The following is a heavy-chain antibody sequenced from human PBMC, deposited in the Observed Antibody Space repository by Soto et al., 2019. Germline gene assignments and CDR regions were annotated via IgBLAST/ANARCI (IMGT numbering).Heavy chain of an antibody. Sequence: ASVKVSCKTSGFAFTTYYIHWVLQAPGQGLEWMGMIDPSGGSKTYAQKFQGRITMTSDMSTSTVYMELSSVRSEDTAVYYCAGVPYDTTGYYAFWGQGTLVTVSS. D-gene: IGHD3-22*01. CDR3: AGVPYDTTGYYAF. V-gene: IGHV1-46*01. CDR2: IDPSGGSK. J-gene: IGHJ4*02. CDR1: GFAFTTYY.